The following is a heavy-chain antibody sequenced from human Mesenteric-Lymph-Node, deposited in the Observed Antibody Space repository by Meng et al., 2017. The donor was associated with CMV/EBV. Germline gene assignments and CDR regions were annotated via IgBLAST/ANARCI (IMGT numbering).Heavy chain of an antibody. J-gene: IGHJ3*02. CDR2: IYPGDSDT. CDR3: ARQTAAGRFGAFDI. CDR1: GFSFTYYW. D-gene: IGHD6-13*01. Sequence: GESLKISCKASGFSFTYYWIAWVRQMPGKGLEWMGLIYPGDSDTRYSPSFEGLVTISADMSISTAYLQWSSLKASDTAMYYCARQTAAGRFGAFDIWGQGTMVTVSS. V-gene: IGHV5-51*01.